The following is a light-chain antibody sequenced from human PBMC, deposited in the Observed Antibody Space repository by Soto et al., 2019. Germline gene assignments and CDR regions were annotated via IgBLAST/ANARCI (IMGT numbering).Light chain of an antibody. CDR2: ENY. CDR1: SSNIGNNY. CDR3: GTWDSSLSAYV. Sequence: QSVLTQPPSVSVAPGQKVTISCSGSSSNIGNNYVSWYQQLPGTAPKLLIYENYKRPSVIPNRFSGAKSATSATLVITGLQTGDEADYHCGTWDSSLSAYVFGPGTKLTVL. V-gene: IGLV1-51*02. J-gene: IGLJ1*01.